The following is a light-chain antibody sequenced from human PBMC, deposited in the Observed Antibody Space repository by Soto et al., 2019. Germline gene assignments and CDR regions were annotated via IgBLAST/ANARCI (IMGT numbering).Light chain of an antibody. CDR1: QDIINR. CDR2: AAA. Sequence: DIQMTQSPSSLSASVGDRITITCRASQDIINRLFWFQQKPGKAPKSLIYAAANLQSGVPSKFSGSESGTDFTLTISSLQPEDFATYYCQQYKDYPLIFGGGTRVEIK. J-gene: IGKJ4*01. V-gene: IGKV1-16*02. CDR3: QQYKDYPLI.